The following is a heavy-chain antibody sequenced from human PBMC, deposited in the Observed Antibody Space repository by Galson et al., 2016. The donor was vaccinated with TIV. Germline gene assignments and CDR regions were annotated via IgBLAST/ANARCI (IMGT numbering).Heavy chain of an antibody. CDR3: ARDNRNSHGSGSYYAFDS. V-gene: IGHV4-39*07. CDR2: VYYSGST. D-gene: IGHD3-10*01. Sequence: ETLSLTCTVSGASLTSVTDYWGWIRQPPGKGLQWIGTVYYSGSTYYNPSLESRVTMSRDTSTSQFSLNLGSVAAADTAVYYCARDNRNSHGSGSYYAFDSWGQGILVTVSS. J-gene: IGHJ4*02. CDR1: GASLTSVTDY.